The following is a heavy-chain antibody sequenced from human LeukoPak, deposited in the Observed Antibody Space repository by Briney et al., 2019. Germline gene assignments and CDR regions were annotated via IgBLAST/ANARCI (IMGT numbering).Heavy chain of an antibody. Sequence: PGGSLRLSCAASGFTFSTYAMSWVRQAPGKGLEWVSGISGTGGSTYYADSVRGRFTISRDNSKHTLYLQMNSLRAEDTAVYYCAREPHNYYDSSGYYNYFDYWGQGTLVTVSS. V-gene: IGHV3-23*01. CDR2: ISGTGGST. CDR3: AREPHNYYDSSGYYNYFDY. D-gene: IGHD3-22*01. CDR1: GFTFSTYA. J-gene: IGHJ4*02.